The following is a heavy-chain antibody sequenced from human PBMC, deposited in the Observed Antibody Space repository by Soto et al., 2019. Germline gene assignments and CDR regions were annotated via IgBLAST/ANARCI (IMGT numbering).Heavy chain of an antibody. V-gene: IGHV1-69*04. D-gene: IGHD2-15*01. CDR3: ARDGYCSGGSCYGAFDY. CDR1: GSTFSSYT. J-gene: IGHJ4*02. CDR2: IIPILGIA. Sequence: SVKVSCKASGSTFSSYTIRWVRQAPGQGLEWKGRIIPILGIANYAQKFQGRVTITADKSTSTAYMELSSLRSEDTAVYYCARDGYCSGGSCYGAFDYWGQGTLVTVSS.